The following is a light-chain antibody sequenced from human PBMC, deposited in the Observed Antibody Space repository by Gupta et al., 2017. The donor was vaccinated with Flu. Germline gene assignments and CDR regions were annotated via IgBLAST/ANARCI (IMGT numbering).Light chain of an antibody. J-gene: IGKJ1*01. Sequence: PPSLFASVGDRVTITCWDSQSNSSRFVWCQQKTRGAPNLLIYYASSLERGVASRCSSSGCGTKVTPTISSLQQDDFATYYCRQQNSNPWPFGQGTKVEIK. V-gene: IGKV1-5*03. CDR1: QSNSSR. CDR2: YAS. CDR3: RQQNSNPWP.